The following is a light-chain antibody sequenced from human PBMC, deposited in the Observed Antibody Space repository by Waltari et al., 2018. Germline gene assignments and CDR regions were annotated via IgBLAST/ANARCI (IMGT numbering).Light chain of an antibody. Sequence: QSALTQPRSVSGSPGQSVTISCAGTSSDVGRYNYVSWYQQHPGKAPKLRFYDFGNRPSGVAYRFSGSKSGNTASWTISGLQAEDEADYYCCSYAGSYSRVFGGGTQLTVL. V-gene: IGLV2-11*01. J-gene: IGLJ3*02. CDR2: DFG. CDR3: CSYAGSYSRV. CDR1: SSDVGRYNY.